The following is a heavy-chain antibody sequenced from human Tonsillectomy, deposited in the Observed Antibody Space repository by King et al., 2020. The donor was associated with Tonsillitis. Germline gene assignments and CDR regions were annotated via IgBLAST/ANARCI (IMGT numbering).Heavy chain of an antibody. V-gene: IGHV5-51*01. Sequence: VQLVESGAEVKKPGESLKISCKGSGYSFTNYWIGWVRQMPGKGLEWMGIIYPGDSDTSYSPSFQGQVTISADRSISTAYLQWSSLKAADTAMYYCARLGGYGGNSADYWGQGTLVTVSS. CDR3: ARLGGYGGNSADY. J-gene: IGHJ4*02. CDR2: IYPGDSDT. D-gene: IGHD4-23*01. CDR1: GYSFTNYW.